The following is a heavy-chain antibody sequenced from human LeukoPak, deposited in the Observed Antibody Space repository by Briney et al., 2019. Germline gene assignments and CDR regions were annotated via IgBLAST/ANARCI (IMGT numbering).Heavy chain of an antibody. CDR2: ISSSSSYI. CDR1: GFTFSSYS. D-gene: IGHD3-9*01. CDR3: ATDQYYDILTGYYMADV. Sequence: GGSLRLSCAASGFTFSSYSMYWVRQAPGKGLEWVSSISSSSSYIYYADSVKGRFTISRDNAKNSLYLQMNSLRAEDTAVYYCATDQYYDILTGYYMADVWGKGTTVTVSS. J-gene: IGHJ6*04. V-gene: IGHV3-21*01.